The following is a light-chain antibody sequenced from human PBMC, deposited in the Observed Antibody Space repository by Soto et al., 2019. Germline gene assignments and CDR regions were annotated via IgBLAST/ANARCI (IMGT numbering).Light chain of an antibody. Sequence: ETVLTQSPASLPLSPGERATLSCRSSQSVSTSLAWYQQKPGQAPRLLIHEASSRATGIPARFSGSGSGTDFTLTISSLEPEDSAVYYCQQRSDWPLITFGQGTRLEIK. CDR3: QQRSDWPLIT. V-gene: IGKV3-11*01. J-gene: IGKJ5*01. CDR2: EAS. CDR1: QSVSTS.